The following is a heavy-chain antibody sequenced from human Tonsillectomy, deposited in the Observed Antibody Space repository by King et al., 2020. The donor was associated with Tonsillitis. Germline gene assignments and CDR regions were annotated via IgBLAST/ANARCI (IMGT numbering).Heavy chain of an antibody. D-gene: IGHD3-22*01. J-gene: IGHJ3*02. CDR3: ARAMTPSDSTFYYDALDI. V-gene: IGHV3-7*03. CDR2: IKRDGSQK. CDR1: GFTFSDSW. Sequence: VQLVESGGDLVQPGGSLRLSCAASGFTFSDSWMTWVRQTPGKGLEWVANIKRDGSQKYYVDSVKGRFTIPRDNAKNSLYLQMDSLRAEDTAVHYFARAMTPSDSTFYYDALDIWGQGTMVTVSS.